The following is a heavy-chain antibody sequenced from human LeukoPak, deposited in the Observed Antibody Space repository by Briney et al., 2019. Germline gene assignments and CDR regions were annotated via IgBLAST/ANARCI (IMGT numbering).Heavy chain of an antibody. V-gene: IGHV5-51*01. CDR3: ARQYYYDSSGYYWGSAFDI. CDR1: GYSFTSYW. Sequence: LGESLKISCKGSGYSFTSYWIGWVRQMPGKGLEWMGIIYPGDSDTRYSPSFQGQVTISADKSISTAYLQWSSLKASDTAMYYCARQYYYDSSGYYWGSAFDIWGQGTMVTVSS. J-gene: IGHJ3*02. D-gene: IGHD3-22*01. CDR2: IYPGDSDT.